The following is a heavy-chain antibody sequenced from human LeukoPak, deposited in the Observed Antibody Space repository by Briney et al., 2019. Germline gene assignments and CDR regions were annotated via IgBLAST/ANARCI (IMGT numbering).Heavy chain of an antibody. CDR2: INHSGST. D-gene: IGHD3-3*01. CDR3: TRETSLRYYDFWSGWDY. CDR1: GGSFSGYY. V-gene: IGHV4-34*01. Sequence: SETLSLTCAVYGGSFSGYYWSWIRQPPGKGLEWIGEINHSGSTNYNPSLKSRVTISVDTSKNQFSLQLNSVTPEDTAVYYCTRETSLRYYDFWSGWDYWGQGTLVTVSS. J-gene: IGHJ4*02.